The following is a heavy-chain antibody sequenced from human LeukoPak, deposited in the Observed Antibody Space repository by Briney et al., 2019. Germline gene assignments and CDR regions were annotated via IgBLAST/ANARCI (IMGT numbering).Heavy chain of an antibody. CDR3: AKRLWELPDY. CDR2: ISGSGGST. J-gene: IGHJ4*02. CDR1: GFTFSSYS. D-gene: IGHD1-26*01. Sequence: PGGSLRLSCAASGFTFSSYSMNWVRQAPGKGLEWVSAISGSGGSTYYADSVEGRFTISRDNSKNTLYLQMNSLRAEDTAVYYCAKRLWELPDYWGQGTLVTVSS. V-gene: IGHV3-23*01.